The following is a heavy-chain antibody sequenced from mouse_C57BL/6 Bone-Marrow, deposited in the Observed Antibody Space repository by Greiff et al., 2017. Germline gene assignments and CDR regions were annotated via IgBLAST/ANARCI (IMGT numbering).Heavy chain of an antibody. Sequence: EVQLQQSGPELVKPGASVKISCKASGYTFTDYYMNWVKQSHGKILEWIGDINPNNGGTSYNQKFKGKATWTVDKSSSTAYMELRSLTSEDSAVYYCARATVVADISLYYYAMDYWGQGTSVTVSS. CDR1: GYTFTDYY. CDR2: INPNNGGT. J-gene: IGHJ4*01. CDR3: ARATVVADISLYYYAMDY. V-gene: IGHV1-26*01. D-gene: IGHD1-1*01.